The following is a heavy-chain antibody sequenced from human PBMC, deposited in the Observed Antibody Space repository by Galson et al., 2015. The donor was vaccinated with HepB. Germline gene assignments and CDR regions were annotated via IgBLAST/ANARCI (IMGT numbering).Heavy chain of an antibody. CDR2: IWYDGSNK. Sequence: SLRLSCAASGFTFSSYGMHWVRQAPGKGLEWVAVIWYDGSNKYYADSVKGRFTISRDNSKNTLYLQMNSLRAEDTAVYYCARGRESAAAVAGGYYYMDVWGKGTTVTVSS. J-gene: IGHJ6*03. CDR3: ARGRESAAAVAGGYYYMDV. V-gene: IGHV3-33*01. D-gene: IGHD6-13*01. CDR1: GFTFSSYG.